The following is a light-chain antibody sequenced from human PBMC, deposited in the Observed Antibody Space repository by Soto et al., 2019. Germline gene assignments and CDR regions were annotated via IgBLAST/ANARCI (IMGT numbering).Light chain of an antibody. CDR3: QQYYSYSGLT. V-gene: IGKV1-8*01. Sequence: AIRMTQSPSSFSASTGDRVTITCRASQGISSYLAWYQQKPGKAPKLPIYAASTLQSGVPSRFSGSGSGTDFTLTISCLQSEDFATYYCQQYYSYSGLTFGGGTKVDIK. CDR2: AAS. CDR1: QGISSY. J-gene: IGKJ4*01.